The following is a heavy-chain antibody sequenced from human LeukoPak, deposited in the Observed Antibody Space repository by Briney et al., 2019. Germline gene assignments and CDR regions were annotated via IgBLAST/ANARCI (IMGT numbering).Heavy chain of an antibody. J-gene: IGHJ5*02. CDR3: ARHSYYYDSSGYYYPNWFDP. V-gene: IGHV4-34*01. Sequence: PSETLSLTCAVYGGSFSGYYWSWIRQPPGQGLEWIGSIYYSGSTYYNPSLKSRVTISVDTSKNQFSLKLSSVTAADTAVYYCARHSYYYDSSGYYYPNWFDPWGQGTLVTVSS. CDR2: IYYSGST. D-gene: IGHD3-22*01. CDR1: GGSFSGYY.